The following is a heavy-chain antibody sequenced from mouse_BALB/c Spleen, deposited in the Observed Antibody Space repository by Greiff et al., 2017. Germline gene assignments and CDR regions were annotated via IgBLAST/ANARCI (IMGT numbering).Heavy chain of an antibody. Sequence: EVQVVESGGGLVKPGGSLKLSCAASGFTFSSYAMSWVRQTPEKRLEWVASISSGGSTYYPDSVKGRFTISRDNARNILYLQMSSLRSEDTAMYYCARGGGVYDYDGFDYWGQGTTLTVSS. CDR3: ARGGGVYDYDGFDY. J-gene: IGHJ2*01. CDR2: ISSGGST. D-gene: IGHD2-4*01. CDR1: GFTFSSYA. V-gene: IGHV5-6-5*01.